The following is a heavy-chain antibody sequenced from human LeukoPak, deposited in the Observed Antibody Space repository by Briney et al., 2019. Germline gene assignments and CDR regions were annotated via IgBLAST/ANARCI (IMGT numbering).Heavy chain of an antibody. D-gene: IGHD6-13*01. CDR3: ARERWGAGYSSSWYDY. CDR2: ISSSGSTI. V-gene: IGHV3-48*03. J-gene: IGHJ4*02. Sequence: AGGSLRLSCAASGFTFSSYEMNWVRQAPGKGLEWVSYISSSGSTIYYADSVKGRFTISRDNAKNSLYLQMNSLRAEDTAVYYCARERWGAGYSSSWYDYWGQGTLVTVSS. CDR1: GFTFSSYE.